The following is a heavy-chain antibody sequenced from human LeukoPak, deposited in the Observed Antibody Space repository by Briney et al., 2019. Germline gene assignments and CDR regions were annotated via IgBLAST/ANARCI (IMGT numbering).Heavy chain of an antibody. V-gene: IGHV3-74*01. CDR1: GFTFEDHT. CDR2: INSDGSST. D-gene: IGHD2/OR15-2a*01. J-gene: IGHJ4*02. Sequence: GGSLRLSCVASGFTFEDHTMHWVRQAPGKGLVWVSRINSDGSSTTYADSVKGRFTISRDNAKNSLYLQMNSLRAEDTAVYYCARESNILYYFDYWGQGTLVTVSS. CDR3: ARESNILYYFDY.